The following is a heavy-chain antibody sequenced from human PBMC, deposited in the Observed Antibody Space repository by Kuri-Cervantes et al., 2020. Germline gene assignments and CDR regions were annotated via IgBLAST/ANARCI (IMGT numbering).Heavy chain of an antibody. V-gene: IGHV2-26*01. CDR2: IFSNDEK. Sequence: SGPTLVKPTETLTLTCTVSGFSLSNARMGVNWIRQPPGKALEWLAHIFSNDEKSYSTSLKSRLTISKDTSKSQVVLTMTNMDPVDTATYYCARYCSSTSCGYFDYWGQGTLVTVSS. D-gene: IGHD2-2*01. J-gene: IGHJ4*02. CDR3: ARYCSSTSCGYFDY. CDR1: GFSLSNARMG.